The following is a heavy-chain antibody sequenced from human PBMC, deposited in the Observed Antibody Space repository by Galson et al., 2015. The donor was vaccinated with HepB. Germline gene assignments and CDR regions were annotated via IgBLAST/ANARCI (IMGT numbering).Heavy chain of an antibody. CDR3: ARGVVPAARRRGFDY. J-gene: IGHJ4*02. V-gene: IGHV4-39*07. CDR2: MYYSGST. D-gene: IGHD2-2*01. CDR1: GGSISSSSYY. Sequence: LSLTCTVSGGSISSSSYYWGWIRQPPGKGLEWIGSMYYSGSTYYNPSLKSRVTISVDTSKNRFSLKLRSVTAADTAVYYCARGVVPAARRRGFDYWGQGTLVTVSS.